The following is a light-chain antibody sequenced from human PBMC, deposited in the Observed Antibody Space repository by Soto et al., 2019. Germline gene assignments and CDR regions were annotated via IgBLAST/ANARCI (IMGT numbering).Light chain of an antibody. V-gene: IGLV2-14*01. CDR3: SSYTSSNTLVV. CDR1: SSDVGGYNY. Sequence: QSVLTQPASVSGSPGQSITISCTGTSSDVGGYNYVFWYQHHPGKAPKLIIYEVSNRPSGVSNRFSGSKSDNTASLTISGLQAEDEADYYCSSYTSSNTLVVFGGGTMLTVL. J-gene: IGLJ2*01. CDR2: EVS.